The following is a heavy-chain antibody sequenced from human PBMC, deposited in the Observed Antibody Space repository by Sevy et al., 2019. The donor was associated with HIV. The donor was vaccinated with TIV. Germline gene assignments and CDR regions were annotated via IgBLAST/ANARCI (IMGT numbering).Heavy chain of an antibody. Sequence: GGSLRLSCAASGFTFDDYGMSWVRQAPGKGLEWVSGINWNGGSTGYADSVKGRFTISRDNAKNSLYLQMNSLRAEDTALYYCARGVHYYDSSGYFDAFDIWGQGTMVTVSS. CDR1: GFTFDDYG. CDR2: INWNGGST. V-gene: IGHV3-20*04. D-gene: IGHD3-22*01. J-gene: IGHJ3*02. CDR3: ARGVHYYDSSGYFDAFDI.